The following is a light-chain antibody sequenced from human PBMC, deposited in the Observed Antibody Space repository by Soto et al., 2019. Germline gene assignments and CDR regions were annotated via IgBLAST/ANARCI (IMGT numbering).Light chain of an antibody. CDR1: QSVRSN. CDR2: GVS. J-gene: IGKJ4*01. CDR3: QQYNNWPPLT. V-gene: IGKV3-15*01. Sequence: EIVMTQSPATVSVSPGERATLSCRASQSVRSNLAWYQQKPGQAPRLLIYGVSTRATGIPARFSGSGSGTEFTLTISSLQSEDFAVYYCQQYNNWPPLTFGGGTKVEIK.